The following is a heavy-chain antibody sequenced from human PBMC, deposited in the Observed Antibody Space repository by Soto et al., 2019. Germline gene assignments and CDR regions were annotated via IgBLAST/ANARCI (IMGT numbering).Heavy chain of an antibody. D-gene: IGHD3-10*01. CDR2: INHSGST. J-gene: IGHJ5*02. CDR1: GGSISSYY. CDR3: ARFWDYYGSGTTPNWFDP. V-gene: IGHV4-34*01. Sequence: SETLSLTCTVSGGSISSYYWSWIRQPPGKGLEWIGEINHSGSTNYNPSLKSRVTISVDTSKNQFSLKLSSVTAADTAVYYCARFWDYYGSGTTPNWFDPWGQGTLVTVSS.